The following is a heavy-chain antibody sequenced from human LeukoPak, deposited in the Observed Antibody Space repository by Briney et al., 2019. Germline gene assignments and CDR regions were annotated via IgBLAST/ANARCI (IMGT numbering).Heavy chain of an antibody. J-gene: IGHJ4*02. CDR2: IESDGGRT. CDR3: ARGGPAGVATNDY. V-gene: IGHV3-74*01. D-gene: IGHD5-24*01. Sequence: GGSLRLSCAASGFTFSTYYMHWVRQVPGKGLVWVSHIESDGGRTTYADSVKGRFIISRDNAKNTLYLQMNSLRAEDTAVYYCARGGPAGVATNDYWGQGTLVTVSS. CDR1: GFTFSTYY.